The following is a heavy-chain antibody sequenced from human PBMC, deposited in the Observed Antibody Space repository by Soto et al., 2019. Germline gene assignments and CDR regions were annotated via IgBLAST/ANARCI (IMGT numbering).Heavy chain of an antibody. V-gene: IGHV4-34*01. CDR2: INSSGST. CDR3: ARASFDIWSGYSFDY. CDR1: GGSFSGYS. Sequence: SETLSLTCAVYGGSFSGYSWSWIRQPPGEGMEWIGEINSSGSTNYTPSVNSRVTIAVDTSKNRFSLKLSCVRDAITAVYCGARASFDIWSGYSFDYWGQGTLVTVSS. D-gene: IGHD3-3*01. J-gene: IGHJ4*02.